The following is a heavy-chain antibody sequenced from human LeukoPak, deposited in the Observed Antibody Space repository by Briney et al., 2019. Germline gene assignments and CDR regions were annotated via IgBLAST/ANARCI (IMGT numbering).Heavy chain of an antibody. V-gene: IGHV3-21*01. CDR3: VRSTGGDWYTFDT. J-gene: IGHJ3*02. Sequence: GGSLRLSCEASGFTFSDQAMSWVLQAPGKGLEWVSSISSSSSYIYYADSVKGRFTISRDNARNSLYLQMNSLRAEDTSVYFCVRSTGGDWYTFDTWGQGTMVTVSS. D-gene: IGHD2-21*02. CDR1: GFTFSDQA. CDR2: ISSSSSYI.